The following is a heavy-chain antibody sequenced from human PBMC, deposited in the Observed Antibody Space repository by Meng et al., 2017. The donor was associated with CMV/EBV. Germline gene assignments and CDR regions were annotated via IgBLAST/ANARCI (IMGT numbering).Heavy chain of an antibody. CDR1: GDSIGTNSYY. D-gene: IGHD3-3*01. CDR3: ARDPTWSGWYDS. V-gene: IGHV4-39*07. CDR2: IYYRGST. J-gene: IGHJ5*01. Sequence: SETLSLTCAVSGDSIGTNSYYWGWIRQPPGKGLEWIGSIYYRGSTYYNPSLKSRLTISLDASKNQFSLKLNSVTAADTAVYYCARDPTWSGWYDSWGQGTPVTVSS.